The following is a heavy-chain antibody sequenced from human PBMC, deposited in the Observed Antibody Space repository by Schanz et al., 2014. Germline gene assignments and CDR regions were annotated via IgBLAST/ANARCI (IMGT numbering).Heavy chain of an antibody. D-gene: IGHD3-9*01. CDR3: ARDAADFYDILTEEDY. J-gene: IGHJ4*02. V-gene: IGHV1-18*01. CDR1: GYTFTTYA. Sequence: QVQLVQSGAEVKKPGASVRVSCKASGYTFTTYAMSWVRQAPGQGLEWVGWISVYNHNKEYDQKLQGRVTMTTDTSTNTAYMELRSLRSDDTAVYYCARDAADFYDILTEEDYWGRGTLVTVSS. CDR2: ISVYNHNK.